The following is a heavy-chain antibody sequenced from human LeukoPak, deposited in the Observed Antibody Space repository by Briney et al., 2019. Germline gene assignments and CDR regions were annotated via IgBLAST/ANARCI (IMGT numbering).Heavy chain of an antibody. CDR3: AKGSSDTRPYYFDY. D-gene: IGHD3-22*01. CDR1: GFTFSSYA. Sequence: GGSLRLSCAASGFTFSSYAMSWVRQAPGKGLEWVSAISGSRDSTYYADSVKGRFTISRDNSKNTLYLQMNSLRAEDTAVYYCAKGSSDTRPYYFDYWGQGTLVIVSS. J-gene: IGHJ4*02. V-gene: IGHV3-23*01. CDR2: ISGSRDST.